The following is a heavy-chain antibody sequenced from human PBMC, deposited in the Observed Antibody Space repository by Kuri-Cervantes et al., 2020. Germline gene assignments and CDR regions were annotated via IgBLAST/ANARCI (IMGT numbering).Heavy chain of an antibody. D-gene: IGHD6-13*01. CDR2: INHSGST. CDR1: GGSFSGYY. J-gene: IGHJ6*02. CDR3: ARGWAAAASRGGFYYYYGMDV. V-gene: IGHV4-34*01. Sequence: ESLKISCAVYGGSFSGYYWSWIRQPPGKGLEWIGEINHSGSTNYNPSLKSRVTMSVDTSKNQFSLKLSSVTAADTAVYYCARGWAAAASRGGFYYYYGMDVWGQGTTVTVSS.